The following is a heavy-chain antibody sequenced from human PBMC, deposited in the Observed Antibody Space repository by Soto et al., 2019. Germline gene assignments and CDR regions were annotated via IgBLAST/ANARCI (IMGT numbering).Heavy chain of an antibody. Sequence: SETLSLTCAVYGGSFSGYYWSWIRQPPWKGLEWIGEINHSGSTNYNPSLKSRVTISVDTSKNQFSLKLSSVTAADTAVYYCAREGDVLRYFDWPPYYFDYWGQGTLVTVSS. V-gene: IGHV4-34*01. J-gene: IGHJ4*02. D-gene: IGHD3-9*01. CDR3: AREGDVLRYFDWPPYYFDY. CDR2: INHSGST. CDR1: GGSFSGYY.